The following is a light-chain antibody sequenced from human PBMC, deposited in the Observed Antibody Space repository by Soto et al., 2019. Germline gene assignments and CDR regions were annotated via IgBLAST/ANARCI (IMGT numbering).Light chain of an antibody. CDR3: AAWDASLDGYV. J-gene: IGLJ1*01. CDR1: SSNLGDNA. V-gene: IGLV1-44*01. Sequence: QSVLTQPPSASGTPGQRVTISCPTSSSNLGDNAVNWYQHVPGTAPKLLIYSYDQRPSGVPDRFSGSKSGTSASLAISGLQSEDEADYYCAAWDASLDGYVFGTGTKLTVL. CDR2: SYD.